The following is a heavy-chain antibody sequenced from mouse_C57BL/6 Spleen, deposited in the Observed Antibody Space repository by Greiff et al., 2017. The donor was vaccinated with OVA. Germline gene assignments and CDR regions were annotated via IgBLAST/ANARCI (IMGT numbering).Heavy chain of an antibody. CDR2: ISSGSSTI. CDR3: ARPGDGSRFAY. D-gene: IGHD2-3*01. V-gene: IGHV5-17*01. J-gene: IGHJ3*01. CDR1: GFTFSDYG. Sequence: EVKLVESGGGLVKPGGSLKLSCAASGFTFSDYGMHWVRQAPEKGLEWVAYISSGSSTISYADTVKGRFTISRENAKNTLFLQMTSLRSEDTAMYYCARPGDGSRFAYWGQGTLVTVSA.